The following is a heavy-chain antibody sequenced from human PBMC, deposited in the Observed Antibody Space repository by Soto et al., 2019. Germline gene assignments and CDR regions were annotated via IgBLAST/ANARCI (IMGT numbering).Heavy chain of an antibody. CDR1: GFTVSTNY. CDR2: INSGGST. V-gene: IGHV3-53*01. J-gene: IGHJ6*02. Sequence: PVGSLRLSCAASGFTVSTNYMTWVRQAPGKGLEWVSVINSGGSTDYADSVKGRFTISRDNSKSMLYLQMNSLRAEDTAVYYCARGHCSGVSCYSGWSMDVWGQGTTVKVSS. CDR3: ARGHCSGVSCYSGWSMDV. D-gene: IGHD2-15*01.